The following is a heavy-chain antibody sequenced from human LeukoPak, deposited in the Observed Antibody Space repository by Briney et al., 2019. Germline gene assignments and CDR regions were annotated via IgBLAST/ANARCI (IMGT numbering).Heavy chain of an antibody. CDR2: ISWDGGST. D-gene: IGHD1-26*01. Sequence: GGSLRLSCAVSGFTFDDYTMHWVRHAPGKGLEWVSLISWDGGSTYYADSVKGRFTISRDNSKNSLYLQMNSLRTEDTALYYCAKDIMTSGELGGIDYWGQGTLVTVSS. J-gene: IGHJ4*02. CDR1: GFTFDDYT. CDR3: AKDIMTSGELGGIDY. V-gene: IGHV3-43*01.